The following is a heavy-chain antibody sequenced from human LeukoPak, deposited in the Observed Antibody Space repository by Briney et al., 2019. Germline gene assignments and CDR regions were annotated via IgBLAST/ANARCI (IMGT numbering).Heavy chain of an antibody. J-gene: IGHJ1*01. D-gene: IGHD2-21*02. V-gene: IGHV3-23*01. CDR3: VKEKLAYCGGDCFGEYFQD. CDR2: ISGSGGRT. CDR1: GITFDSYA. Sequence: GGSLRLSCAAAGITFDSYAMSWVGQAPGKGLEWISVISGSGGRTSYADSVKGRFIISRNNSKNTLHLQMHSLRAEDTAVYYCVKEKLAYCGGDCFGEYFQDWGQGTLVTVSS.